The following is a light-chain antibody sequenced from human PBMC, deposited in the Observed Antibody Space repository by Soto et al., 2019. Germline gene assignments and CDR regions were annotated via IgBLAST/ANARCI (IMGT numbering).Light chain of an antibody. CDR2: DAY. CDR3: QQRHMWPIT. J-gene: IGKJ5*01. CDR1: QSFRGL. Sequence: EVVLTQSPVTLSLSPGERATLSCRASQSFRGLLAWYQQKPGQAPRLLIYDAYNRATGIPPRFSGSGSGTDFTLTISSLEPEDSAVYDCQQRHMWPITFGQGPRLEIK. V-gene: IGKV3-11*01.